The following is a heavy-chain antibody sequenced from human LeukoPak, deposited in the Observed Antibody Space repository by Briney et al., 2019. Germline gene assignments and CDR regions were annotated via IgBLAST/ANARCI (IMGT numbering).Heavy chain of an antibody. CDR3: ARGEPRGYDSNLGY. D-gene: IGHD5-12*01. J-gene: IGHJ4*02. CDR2: VNFDGTTT. Sequence: PPGGSLRLSCAASGFTFSNYWLHWVRQAPGKGLVWVSRVNFDGTTTNYADSVKGRLTISRDNTKTTLYLQMNSLRAEDTAVYYCARGEPRGYDSNLGYWGQGTLVTVSS. CDR1: GFTFSNYW. V-gene: IGHV3-74*01.